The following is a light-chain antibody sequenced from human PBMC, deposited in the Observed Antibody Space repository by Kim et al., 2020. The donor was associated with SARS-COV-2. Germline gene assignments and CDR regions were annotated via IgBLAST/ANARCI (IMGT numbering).Light chain of an antibody. Sequence: GQSITIYCTGTSSDVGGYNFVAWYKQHPGKAPKLMIYDVSNRPSGISNRFSGSKSGNTASLTISGLQAEDEADYYCSSYTGSSTLVFGTGTKVTVL. CDR1: SSDVGGYNF. V-gene: IGLV2-14*03. J-gene: IGLJ1*01. CDR2: DVS. CDR3: SSYTGSSTLV.